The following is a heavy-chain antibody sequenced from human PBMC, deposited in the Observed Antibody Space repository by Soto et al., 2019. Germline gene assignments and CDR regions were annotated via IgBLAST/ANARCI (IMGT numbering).Heavy chain of an antibody. CDR2: VYYSGTT. CDR1: GGSVSNKTYY. Sequence: SETLSLTCSVSGGSVSNKTYYWSWIRQPPGKRPEWIGYVYYSGTTNYNPSLKSRVTISVDLSKNQFSLRLSSVTTADTALYYCARTTAVPNTLRSRYFFDYWGQGTLVTVSS. J-gene: IGHJ4*02. D-gene: IGHD4-17*01. CDR3: ARTTAVPNTLRSRYFFDY. V-gene: IGHV4-61*01.